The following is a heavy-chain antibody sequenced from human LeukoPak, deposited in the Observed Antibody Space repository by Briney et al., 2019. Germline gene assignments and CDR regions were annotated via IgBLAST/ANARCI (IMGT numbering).Heavy chain of an antibody. D-gene: IGHD3-22*01. CDR2: XXSKTDGGTT. V-gene: IGHV3-15*01. Sequence: GGSLRLSCAASGFTFSNAWMSWVRQAPGKGLXXXXXXXSKTDGGTTDYAAPVKGGLTISRDDSKNTLYLQMNSLKTEDTAVYYCTTYKPPDYYDSSYFDYWGQGTLVTVSS. CDR3: TTYKPPDYYDSSYFDY. CDR1: GFTFSNAW. J-gene: IGHJ4*02.